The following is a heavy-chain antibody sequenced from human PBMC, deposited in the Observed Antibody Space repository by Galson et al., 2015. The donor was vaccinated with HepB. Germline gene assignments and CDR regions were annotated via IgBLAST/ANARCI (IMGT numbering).Heavy chain of an antibody. J-gene: IGHJ4*02. CDR2: IYYTGNT. Sequence: TLSLTCTVSGGSITTGGYYWSWIRQHPGKGLEWIGYIYYTGNTYYNPSLKSRFIISIDTSRKEFSLKLTSVTAADTAVYYCARTAEGTLDYWGQGTLVTVSS. CDR1: GGSITTGGYY. V-gene: IGHV4-31*03. CDR3: ARTAEGTLDY. D-gene: IGHD2/OR15-2a*01.